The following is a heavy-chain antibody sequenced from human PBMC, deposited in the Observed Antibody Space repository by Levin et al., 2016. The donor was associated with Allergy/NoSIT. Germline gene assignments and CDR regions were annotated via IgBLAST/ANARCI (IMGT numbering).Heavy chain of an antibody. CDR2: ISGSGGST. Sequence: WIRQPPGKGLEWVSAISGSGGSTYYADSVKGRFTISRDNSKNTLYLQMNSLRAEDTAVYYCAKVKANYYDSSGYYPLFDYWGQGTPVTVSS. CDR3: AKVKANYYDSSGYYPLFDY. D-gene: IGHD3-22*01. J-gene: IGHJ4*02. V-gene: IGHV3-23*01.